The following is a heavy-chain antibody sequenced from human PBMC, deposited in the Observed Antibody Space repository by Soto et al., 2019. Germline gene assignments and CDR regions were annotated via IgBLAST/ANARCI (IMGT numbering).Heavy chain of an antibody. J-gene: IGHJ4*02. D-gene: IGHD6-25*01. V-gene: IGHV1-8*01. CDR1: GYTFATYD. CDR3: ARRKERSGPYYLDY. CDR2: MNPNTGNT. Sequence: QVQLVQSGAEVKKPGASVKVSCKASGYTFATYDFAWVRQATGQGLEWMGWMNPNTGNTGYAQAFRGRVTMTRNTSITTAYMELSILRSEDTAVYFCARRKERSGPYYLDYWGQGTLVTVSS.